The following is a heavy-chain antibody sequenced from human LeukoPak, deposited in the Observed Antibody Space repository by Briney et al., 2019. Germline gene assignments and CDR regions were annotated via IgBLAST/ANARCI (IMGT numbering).Heavy chain of an antibody. D-gene: IGHD3-9*01. CDR3: ARDSGVGVGILTSYCPDR. CDR2: ISGRQAYI. J-gene: IGHJ5*02. CDR1: GFTFSHYS. Sequence: PGGSLRLSCKASGFTFSHYSMNWVRQAPGRGPEWVSCISGRQAYISYADSVKGRFTISRGNAENSIYLQMNSLRPEDTAVYYCARDSGVGVGILTSYCPDRWCQGTLVTVSS. V-gene: IGHV3-21*01.